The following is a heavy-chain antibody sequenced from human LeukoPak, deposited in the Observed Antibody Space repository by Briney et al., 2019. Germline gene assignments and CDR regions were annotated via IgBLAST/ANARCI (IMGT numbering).Heavy chain of an antibody. D-gene: IGHD1-26*01. CDR1: GGSISSYY. V-gene: IGHV4-59*01. CDR2: IYYSGST. CDR3: ARSIFSGSYYTPTTGVAFDI. J-gene: IGHJ3*02. Sequence: SETLSLTCTVSGGSISSYYWSWLRQPPGKGLEWIGYIYYSGSTNYNPSLKSRVTISVDTSKNQFSLKLSSVTAADTAVYYCARSIFSGSYYTPTTGVAFDIWGQGTMVTVSS.